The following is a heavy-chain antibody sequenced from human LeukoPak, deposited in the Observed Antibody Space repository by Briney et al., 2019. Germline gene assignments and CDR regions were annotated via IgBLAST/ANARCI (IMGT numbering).Heavy chain of an antibody. CDR1: GFTFSNYA. J-gene: IGHJ4*02. D-gene: IGHD3-16*01. CDR3: AKTLWGGFDY. V-gene: IGHV3-23*01. Sequence: GASLRLSCAASGFTFSNYAMTWVRQAPGKGLECVSDISGSGGTTYYADSVKGRFTISRDNSKNTLYLQMNSLTAEDTAVYYCAKTLWGGFDYWGQEILATVSS. CDR2: ISGSGGTT.